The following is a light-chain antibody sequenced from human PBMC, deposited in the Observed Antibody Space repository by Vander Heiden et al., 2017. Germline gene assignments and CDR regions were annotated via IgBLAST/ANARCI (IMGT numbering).Light chain of an antibody. CDR2: GAS. CDR3: QQYGSFT. CDR1: QSVSSSC. Sequence: EIVLTQSPGTLSLSPGERATLSCRASQSVSSSCLAWYQQKPGQAPRLLIYGASSRATGIPDRFSGSGSGTDFTLTISRLEPEDFAVYYCQQYGSFTFGPGTKVDIK. V-gene: IGKV3-20*01. J-gene: IGKJ3*01.